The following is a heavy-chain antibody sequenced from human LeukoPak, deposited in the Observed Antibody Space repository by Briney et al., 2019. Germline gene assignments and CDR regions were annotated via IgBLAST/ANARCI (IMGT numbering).Heavy chain of an antibody. V-gene: IGHV1-2*02. CDR3: ARAPYGSGRPTDY. Sequence: GASVKVSCKVSGYTLTELSMHWVRQAPGQGLEWMGWINPNSGGTNYAQKFQGRVTMTRDTSISTAYMELSRLRSDDTAVYYCARAPYGSGRPTDYWGQGTLVTVSS. CDR2: INPNSGGT. CDR1: GYTLTELS. J-gene: IGHJ4*02. D-gene: IGHD3-10*01.